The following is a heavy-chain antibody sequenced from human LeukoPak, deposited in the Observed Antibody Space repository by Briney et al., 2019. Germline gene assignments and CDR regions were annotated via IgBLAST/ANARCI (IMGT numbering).Heavy chain of an antibody. J-gene: IGHJ5*02. V-gene: IGHV3-7*01. CDR2: IKQDGSEK. D-gene: IGHD2-2*01. CDR3: ASVRYCSSTSCLEGALDP. CDR1: GFTFSSYW. Sequence: GGSLRLSCAASGFTFSSYWMSWVRQAPGKGLEWVANIKQDGSEKYYVDSVKGRFTIPRDNAKNSLYLQMNSLRAEDTAVYYCASVRYCSSTSCLEGALDPWGQGTLVTVSS.